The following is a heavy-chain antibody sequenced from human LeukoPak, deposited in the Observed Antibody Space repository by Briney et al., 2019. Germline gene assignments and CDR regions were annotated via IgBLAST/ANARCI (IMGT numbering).Heavy chain of an antibody. CDR3: ASSSSWYRFDF. CDR1: GDSVSSSDYY. V-gene: IGHV4-39*01. Sequence: SETLSLTCTVSGDSVSSSDYYWVWLRQPPGKGLGWIGTVSYNGITYYPPSLQSRLSISIDTPKNQFSLTLTSVTAADTAVYYCASSSSWYRFDFWGQGTLVTVSS. D-gene: IGHD6-13*01. CDR2: VSYNGIT. J-gene: IGHJ5*01.